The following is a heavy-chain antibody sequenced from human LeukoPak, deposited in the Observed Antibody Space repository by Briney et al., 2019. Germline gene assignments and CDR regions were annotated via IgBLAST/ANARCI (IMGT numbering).Heavy chain of an antibody. D-gene: IGHD1-20*01. Sequence: RSGGSLRLSCVASEFTFSAHGMSWVRQAPGTWLEWVSSITGSGSAIHYKESVRGRFTISRDNSRNSIYLQMNSLSADDTAVYYCARFVANWNPGGMDVWGQGTTVIVSS. CDR3: ARFVANWNPGGMDV. V-gene: IGHV3-21*01. J-gene: IGHJ6*02. CDR1: EFTFSAHG. CDR2: ITGSGSAI.